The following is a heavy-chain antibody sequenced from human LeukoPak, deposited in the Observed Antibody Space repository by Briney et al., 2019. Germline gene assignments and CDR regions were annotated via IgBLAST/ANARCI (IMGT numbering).Heavy chain of an antibody. CDR1: GFTFSSYA. J-gene: IGHJ2*01. CDR3: ARELVSSGTGYFDL. Sequence: GGSLRLSCAASGFTFSSYAVTWVRQAPGKGLQWVSGITGSTTWTYYAASVKGRFTVSRDNSQNTLHLQMNSLRADDTAVYYCARELVSSGTGYFDLWGRGTLVTVSS. D-gene: IGHD3-10*02. CDR2: ITGSTTWT. V-gene: IGHV3-23*01.